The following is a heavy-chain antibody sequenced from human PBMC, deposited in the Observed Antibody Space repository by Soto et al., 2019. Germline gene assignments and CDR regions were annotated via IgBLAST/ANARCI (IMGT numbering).Heavy chain of an antibody. CDR3: ARSSGTYYYGMDV. CDR1: GFTVSSNY. CDR2: IYSGGST. Sequence: VQLVESGGGLIQPGGSLRLSCAASGFTVSSNYMSWVRQAPGKGLEWVSVIYSGGSTYYADSVKGRVTISRDNSKNTLYLQMNSLRAEDTAVYYCARSSGTYYYGMDVWGQGTTVTVSS. D-gene: IGHD3-10*01. V-gene: IGHV3-53*01. J-gene: IGHJ6*02.